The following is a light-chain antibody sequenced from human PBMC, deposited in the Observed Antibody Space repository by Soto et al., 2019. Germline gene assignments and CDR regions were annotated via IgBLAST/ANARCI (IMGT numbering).Light chain of an antibody. CDR3: QEYNNWRPIT. CDR2: GAS. V-gene: IGKV3-15*01. Sequence: EIVFTQSPGTLSFSPGERATLSCKAIQSVTSNYLTWYQQKPGQAPRLLIYGASTRATGIPVRFSGSGSGTEFTLTITSLQPEDFAVYYCQEYNNWRPITFGGGTKVDIK. J-gene: IGKJ4*01. CDR1: QSVTSN.